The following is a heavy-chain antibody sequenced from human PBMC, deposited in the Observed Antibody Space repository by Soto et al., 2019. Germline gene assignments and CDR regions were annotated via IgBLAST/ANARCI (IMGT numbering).Heavy chain of an antibody. CDR2: IYYSGST. J-gene: IGHJ5*02. V-gene: IGHV4-59*04. CDR3: ASPKIAFYNWFDP. Sequence: SETLSLTCTVSGGSIRSYYWTWIRQPPGKGLEWIGYIYYSGSTYYNPSLKSRVTISVDTSKNQFSLKLSSVTAADTAVYYCASPKIAFYNWFDPWGQGTLVTVSS. D-gene: IGHD3-3*02. CDR1: GGSIRSYY.